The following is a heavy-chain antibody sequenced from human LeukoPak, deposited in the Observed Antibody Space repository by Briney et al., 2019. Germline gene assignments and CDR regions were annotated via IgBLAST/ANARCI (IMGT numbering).Heavy chain of an antibody. D-gene: IGHD3-10*01. Sequence: PGGSLRLSCAASGFTFSSYAMSWVRQAPGKGLEWVSAISGSGGSTYYADSVKGRFTISRDNSKNTLYLQMDSLRVEDTAVYYCAKKNSYGSGAGDPLDVWGHGTLVTVSS. CDR2: ISGSGGST. CDR1: GFTFSSYA. V-gene: IGHV3-23*01. CDR3: AKKNSYGSGAGDPLDV. J-gene: IGHJ3*01.